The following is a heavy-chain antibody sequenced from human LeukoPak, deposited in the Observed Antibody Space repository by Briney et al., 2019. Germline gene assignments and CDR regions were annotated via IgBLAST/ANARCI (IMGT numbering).Heavy chain of an antibody. J-gene: IGHJ4*02. CDR1: GGSISSSSYY. V-gene: IGHV4-39*07. Sequence: SETLSLTCTVSGGSISSSSYYWGWIRQPPGKGLEWIGSIYYSGSTYYNPSLKSRVTISVDTSKNQFSLKLSSETAADTAVYYCARGVADYGGNSGLDYWGQGTLVTVSS. D-gene: IGHD4-23*01. CDR2: IYYSGST. CDR3: ARGVADYGGNSGLDY.